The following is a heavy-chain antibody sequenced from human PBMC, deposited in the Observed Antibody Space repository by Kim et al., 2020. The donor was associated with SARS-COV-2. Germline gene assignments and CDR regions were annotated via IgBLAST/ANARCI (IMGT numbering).Heavy chain of an antibody. D-gene: IGHD6-19*01. V-gene: IGHV3-23*01. CDR2: ISAGGGGT. J-gene: IGHJ4*02. CDR3: AKDDRYSSGYYFAY. CDR1: GFTFSSYA. Sequence: GGSLRLSCAASGFTFSSYAMSWVRQAPGKGLEWVSTISAGGGGTYNADSVKGRFTISRDNSKNTLSLQMNSLRAEDTAVYYCAKDDRYSSGYYFAYWGQGTLVTVSS.